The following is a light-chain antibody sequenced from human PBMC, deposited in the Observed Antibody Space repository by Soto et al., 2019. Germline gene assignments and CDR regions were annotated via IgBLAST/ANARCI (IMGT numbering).Light chain of an antibody. CDR1: ETVSIYL. CDR3: QQYGSSPPLT. J-gene: IGKJ4*01. CDR2: GAS. Sequence: DIVLTQSPVTLSLSPGDRATLSFRAIETVSIYLLWYQQKPGQDPRLLIYGASSRATGIPDRFSGSGSGTDFTLTISRLEPEDFAVYYCQQYGSSPPLTFGGGTKVDI. V-gene: IGKV3-20*01.